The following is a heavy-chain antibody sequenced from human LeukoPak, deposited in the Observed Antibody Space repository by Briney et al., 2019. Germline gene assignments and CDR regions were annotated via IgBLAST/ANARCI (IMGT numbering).Heavy chain of an antibody. Sequence: PGGSLRLSCAASGFTFDDYAMHWVRQAPGKGLEWVSLISGDGGSTYYADSVKGRFTISRDNSKNSLYQQMNSLRTEDTALYYCAKDYYDSSGYMVHFDYWGQGTLVTVSS. D-gene: IGHD3-22*01. V-gene: IGHV3-43*02. CDR1: GFTFDDYA. CDR3: AKDYYDSSGYMVHFDY. J-gene: IGHJ4*02. CDR2: ISGDGGST.